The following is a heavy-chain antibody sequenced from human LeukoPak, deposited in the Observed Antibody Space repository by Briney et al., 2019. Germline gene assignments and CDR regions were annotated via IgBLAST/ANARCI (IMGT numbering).Heavy chain of an antibody. J-gene: IGHJ4*02. CDR2: INPSGGST. CDR1: GYTFTSYY. Sequence: ASVKVSCKASGYTFTSYYMHWVRQAPGQGLEWMGIINPSGGSTSYAQKFQGRVTITADESTSTAYMELSSLRSEDTAVYYCARGGYYYDSSGYLAFPFDYWGQGTLVTVSS. CDR3: ARGGYYYDSSGYLAFPFDY. V-gene: IGHV1-46*01. D-gene: IGHD3-22*01.